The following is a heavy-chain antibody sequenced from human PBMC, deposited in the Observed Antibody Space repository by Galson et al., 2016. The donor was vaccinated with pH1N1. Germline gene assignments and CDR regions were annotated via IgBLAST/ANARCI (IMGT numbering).Heavy chain of an antibody. D-gene: IGHD3-22*01. CDR1: GGTFSNYA. CDR3: ARVKNFYGSSGYYYVFDY. Sequence: SVKVSCKASGGTFSNYAISWVRRAPGQGLEWMGGINPIFRTANYAQKFQGRVTITTDESTSTAYMELSSLRSEDTAVYYCARVKNFYGSSGYYYVFDYWGQGTLVTVSS. CDR2: INPIFRTA. J-gene: IGHJ4*02. V-gene: IGHV1-69*05.